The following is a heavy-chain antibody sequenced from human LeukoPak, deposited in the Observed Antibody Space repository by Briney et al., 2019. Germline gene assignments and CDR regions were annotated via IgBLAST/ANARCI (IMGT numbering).Heavy chain of an antibody. CDR2: IYYTGST. J-gene: IGHJ4*02. V-gene: IGHV4-39*07. Sequence: PSETLSLTCSVSGGSISRTTYYWGWIRQPPGKGLEWIGNIYYTGSTYYTPSLKSRVTISVDTSKNRFSLKLSSVTAADTAVYYCARDFELEHFDYWGQGTLVTVSS. CDR3: ARDFELEHFDY. CDR1: GGSISRTTYY. D-gene: IGHD1-1*01.